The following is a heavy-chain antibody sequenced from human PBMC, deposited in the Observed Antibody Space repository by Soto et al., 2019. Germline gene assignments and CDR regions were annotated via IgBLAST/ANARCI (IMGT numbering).Heavy chain of an antibody. J-gene: IGHJ5*02. D-gene: IGHD3-9*01. CDR3: ARASYFSEKTAYYAKSFKWGYP. CDR1: GVTFSGSE. CDR2: ISYDGDNK. V-gene: IGHV3-30*14. Sequence: QVQLLESGGGVVQSGRSLRLSCAASGVTFSGSEMHWVRQAPGKALEWVAFISYDGDNKYYADSVKGSCTVSRDNSRNTLHLQMDSLRPEDTAVYYCARASYFSEKTAYYAKSFKWGYPWGKGTLLTVSS.